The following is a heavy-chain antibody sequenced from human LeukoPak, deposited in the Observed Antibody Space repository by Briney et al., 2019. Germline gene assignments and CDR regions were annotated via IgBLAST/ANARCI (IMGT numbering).Heavy chain of an antibody. Sequence: SVKVSCKASGGTFSSYAISWVRQAPGQGLEWMGRIIPILGIANYAQKFQGRVTITADKPTSTAYKELSSLRSEDTAVYYCARTRKNGSGSYSTWFDPWGQGTLVTVSS. V-gene: IGHV1-69*04. CDR3: ARTRKNGSGSYSTWFDP. CDR2: IIPILGIA. J-gene: IGHJ5*02. D-gene: IGHD3-10*01. CDR1: GGTFSSYA.